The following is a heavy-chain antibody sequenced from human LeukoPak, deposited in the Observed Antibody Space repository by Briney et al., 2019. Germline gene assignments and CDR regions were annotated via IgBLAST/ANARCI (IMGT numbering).Heavy chain of an antibody. CDR1: GGSISSSSYY. V-gene: IGHV4-39*07. Sequence: SETLSLTCTVSGGSISSSSYYWGWIRQPPGKGLEWIGSIYYSGSTYYNPSLKSRVTISVDTSKNQFSLKLSSVTAADTAVYYCAHCYGSGHPFDYWGQGTLVTVSS. CDR3: AHCYGSGHPFDY. J-gene: IGHJ4*02. D-gene: IGHD3-10*01. CDR2: IYYSGST.